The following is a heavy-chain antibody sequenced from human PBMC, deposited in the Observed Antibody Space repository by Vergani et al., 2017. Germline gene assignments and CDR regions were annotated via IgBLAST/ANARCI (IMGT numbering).Heavy chain of an antibody. Sequence: QVQLQESGPGLVKPSQTLSLTCTVSGGSISSGDYYWSWIRQHPGKGLEWIGYIYYSGNTYYNPSLKSRLTISVDMSKNQFSLKLSSVTAADTAVYYCARGADCSSTSCYLDPWGQGTLVTVSS. CDR3: ARGADCSSTSCYLDP. J-gene: IGHJ5*02. CDR1: GGSISSGDYY. D-gene: IGHD2-2*01. CDR2: IYYSGNT. V-gene: IGHV4-31*03.